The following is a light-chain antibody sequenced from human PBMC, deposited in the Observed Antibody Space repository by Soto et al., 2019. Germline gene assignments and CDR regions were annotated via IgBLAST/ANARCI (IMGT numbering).Light chain of an antibody. J-gene: IGKJ1*01. CDR1: QSLSSSH. Sequence: EIVLTQSPGTLSLSPGERASLSCRASQSLSSSHLIWYQQKPGQAPRLLIYDASSRATGIPDRVSGGGSGTDFTITISRLEPEDFAVYYCHRLSAFGQGTKVEIK. CDR2: DAS. V-gene: IGKV3-20*01. CDR3: HRLSA.